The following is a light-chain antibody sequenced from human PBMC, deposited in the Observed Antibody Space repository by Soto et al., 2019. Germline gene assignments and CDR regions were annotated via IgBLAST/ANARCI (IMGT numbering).Light chain of an antibody. CDR1: QDISNY. CDR2: DAS. Sequence: DIQMTQSPSSLSASVGDRVTITCQASQDISNYLNWYQQKPGKAPKLLIYDASNLETGVPSRFSGSGSGTDFTFTISSLQPVDIATYYRQQYDNLPLFCPGPNVDIK. V-gene: IGKV1-33*01. J-gene: IGKJ3*01. CDR3: QQYDNLPL.